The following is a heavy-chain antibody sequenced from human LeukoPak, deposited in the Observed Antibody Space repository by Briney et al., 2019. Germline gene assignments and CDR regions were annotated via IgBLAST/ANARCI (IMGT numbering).Heavy chain of an antibody. CDR1: GGSISSSSYY. V-gene: IGHV4-39*07. CDR3: ARDLDSSSSGGRDAFDI. Sequence: SETLSHTCTVSGGSISSSSYYWGWIRQPPGKGLEWIGSIYYSGSTYYNPSLKSRVTISVDTSKNQFSLKLSSVTAADTAVYYCARDLDSSSSGGRDAFDIWGQGTMVTVSS. D-gene: IGHD6-6*01. J-gene: IGHJ3*02. CDR2: IYYSGST.